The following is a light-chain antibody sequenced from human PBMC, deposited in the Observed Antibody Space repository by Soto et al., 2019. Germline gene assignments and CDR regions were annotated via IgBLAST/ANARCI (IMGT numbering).Light chain of an antibody. J-gene: IGLJ3*02. CDR2: EGS. V-gene: IGLV2-23*01. CDR3: CSYAGSSTGV. Sequence: QSVLTQPASVSGSPGQSITISCTGNSSDVGSYNLVSWYQQHPGKAPKLMIYEGSKRPSGVSNRFSGSKSGNTASLTISGLQAEDEADYYCCSYAGSSTGVFGGGTKLTVL. CDR1: SSDVGSYNL.